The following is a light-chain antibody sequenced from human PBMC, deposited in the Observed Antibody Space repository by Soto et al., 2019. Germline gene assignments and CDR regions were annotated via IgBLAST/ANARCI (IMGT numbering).Light chain of an antibody. CDR1: SSDVGGYNY. Sequence: QSALTQPASVSGSPGQSITISCTGTSSDVGGYNYVSWYQQHPGKAPKLMIYEVSNRPSGVSNRFSGSKSGNTASLTISGLQAEDEADYYCSSYTSSSTPYYVFGTGTKFTGL. CDR3: SSYTSSSTPYYV. CDR2: EVS. V-gene: IGLV2-14*01. J-gene: IGLJ1*01.